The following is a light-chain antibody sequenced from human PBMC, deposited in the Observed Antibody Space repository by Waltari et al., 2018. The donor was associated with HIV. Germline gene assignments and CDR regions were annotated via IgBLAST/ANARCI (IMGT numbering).Light chain of an antibody. J-gene: IGKJ4*01. V-gene: IGKV3-11*01. CDR1: QSVRNF. CDR2: DIS. CDR3: QQRYQWPPVT. Sequence: EIVLTQSPATLSLSPGERATLSCRASQSVRNFLAWYQQKPGQAPRLLIHDISTRATGIPARFSGSGSGTDFTPTISSLEPEDFAVYYCQQRYQWPPVTFGGGTRVEIK.